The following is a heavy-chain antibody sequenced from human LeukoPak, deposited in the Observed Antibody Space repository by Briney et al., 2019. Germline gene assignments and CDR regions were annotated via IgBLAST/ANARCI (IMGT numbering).Heavy chain of an antibody. CDR2: IKQDGSEK. J-gene: IGHJ4*02. CDR3: ARDLIGGSSWYDGDY. V-gene: IGHV3-7*01. CDR1: GFTFSSYW. Sequence: GGSLRLSCAASGFTFSSYWMSWVRRAPGKGLEWVANIKQDGSEKYYVDSVKGRFTISRDNAKNSLYLQMNSLRAEDTAVYNCARDLIGGSSWYDGDYWGQGTLVTVSS. D-gene: IGHD6-13*01.